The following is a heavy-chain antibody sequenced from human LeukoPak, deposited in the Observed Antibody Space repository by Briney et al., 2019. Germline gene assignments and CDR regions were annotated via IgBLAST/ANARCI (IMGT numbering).Heavy chain of an antibody. CDR2: ISSSGSTI. V-gene: IGHV3-48*03. CDR3: AREWTDPYGDLYYYYGMDV. CDR1: GFTFSSYE. D-gene: IGHD4-17*01. J-gene: IGHJ6*02. Sequence: PGGSLRLSCAASGFTFSSYEMNWVRQAPGKGLEWVSYISSSGSTIYYADSVKGRFTISRDNAKNSLYLQMNSLRAEDTAVYYCAREWTDPYGDLYYYYGMDVWGQGTTVTVSS.